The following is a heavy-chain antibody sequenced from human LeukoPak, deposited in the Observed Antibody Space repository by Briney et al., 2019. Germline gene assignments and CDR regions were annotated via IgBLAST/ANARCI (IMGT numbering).Heavy chain of an antibody. J-gene: IGHJ3*02. CDR1: GYTFTSYY. CDR3: ARVASSGNDAFDI. Sequence: ASVKVSCKASGYTFTSYYIHWVRQAPGQGLEWMGIINPSGGSTSYAQKFQGRVTMTRDTSTSTVYMELSSLRSEDTVVYYCARVASSGNDAFDIWGRGTMVTVSS. D-gene: IGHD3-10*01. CDR2: INPSGGST. V-gene: IGHV1-46*01.